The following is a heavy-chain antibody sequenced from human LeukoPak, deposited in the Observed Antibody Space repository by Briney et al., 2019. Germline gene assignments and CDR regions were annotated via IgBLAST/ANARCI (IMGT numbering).Heavy chain of an antibody. CDR3: ARRAVAGPSFDY. CDR1: GGTFSSYA. J-gene: IGHJ4*02. Sequence: ASAKVSCKASGGTFSSYAISWVRQAPGQGLEWMGRIIPILGIANYAQKFQGRVTITADKSTSTAYMELSSLRSEDTAVYYCARRAVAGPSFDYWGQGTPLTVSS. V-gene: IGHV1-69*04. D-gene: IGHD6-19*01. CDR2: IIPILGIA.